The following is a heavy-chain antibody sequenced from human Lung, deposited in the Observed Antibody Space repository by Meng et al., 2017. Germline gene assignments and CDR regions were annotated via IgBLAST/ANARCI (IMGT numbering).Heavy chain of an antibody. V-gene: IGHV4-30-2*01. J-gene: IGHJ4*02. CDR1: GGSISSGGYS. Sequence: QLQLQESGSGLVKPSQTLSLTCAVSGGSISSGGYSWSWIRQPPGKGLVWIGYISHSGSTYYNPSLKNRVTISVDRSKNQFSLRLTSVTAADTAVYSGARSGYCSGSSCYGSFDSWGQGTLVTVSS. D-gene: IGHD2-15*01. CDR2: ISHSGST. CDR3: ARSGYCSGSSCYGSFDS.